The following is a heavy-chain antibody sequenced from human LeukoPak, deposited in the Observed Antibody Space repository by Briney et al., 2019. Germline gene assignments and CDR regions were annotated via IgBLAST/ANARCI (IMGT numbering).Heavy chain of an antibody. J-gene: IGHJ6*03. D-gene: IGHD6-13*01. CDR1: GGTFSSYA. V-gene: IGHV1-69*13. CDR2: IIPIFGTA. CDR3: ATPRAAASYNYYYYYMDV. Sequence: VASVKVSCKASGGTFSSYAISWVRQVPGQGLEWMGGIIPIFGTANYAQKFQGRVTITADESTSTAYMELSSLRSEDTAVYYCATPRAAASYNYYYYYMDVWGKGTTVTVSS.